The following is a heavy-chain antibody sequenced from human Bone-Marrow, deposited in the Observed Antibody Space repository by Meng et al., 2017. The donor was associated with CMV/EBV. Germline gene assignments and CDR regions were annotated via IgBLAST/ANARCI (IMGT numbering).Heavy chain of an antibody. CDR3: AAPDPDHCSSTSCYLDY. Sequence: SVKVSCKASGGTFSSYAISWVRQAPGQGLEWMGGIIPIFGTANYAQKFQGRVTITTDESTSTAYMELSSLRSEDTAVYYCAAPDPDHCSSTSCYLDYWGQGPLVTVYS. D-gene: IGHD2-2*01. CDR2: IIPIFGTA. J-gene: IGHJ4*02. V-gene: IGHV1-69*05. CDR1: GGTFSSYA.